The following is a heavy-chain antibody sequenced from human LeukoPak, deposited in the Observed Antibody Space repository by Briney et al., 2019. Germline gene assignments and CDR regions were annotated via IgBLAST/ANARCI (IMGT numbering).Heavy chain of an antibody. Sequence: PSETLSLTCTVSGGSISSYYWSWIRQPPGKGLEWIGYIYYSGSTNYNPSLKSRVTISVDTSKNQFSLKLSSVTAADTAVNYCARSVRFLEWLSRGRTGHWFDPWGQGTLVTVSS. D-gene: IGHD3-3*01. CDR3: ARSVRFLEWLSRGRTGHWFDP. J-gene: IGHJ5*02. V-gene: IGHV4-59*12. CDR1: GGSISSYY. CDR2: IYYSGST.